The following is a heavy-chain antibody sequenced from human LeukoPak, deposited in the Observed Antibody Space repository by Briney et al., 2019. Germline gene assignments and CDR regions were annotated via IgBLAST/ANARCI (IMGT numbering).Heavy chain of an antibody. Sequence: GGSLRLSCAASGFTFSSYWMSWVRQAPGKGLEWVANIKQDGSEKYYVDSVKGRFTISRDNAENSLYLQMNSLRAEDTAVYYCARGHPAPYYDSSGFDYWGQGTLVTVSS. CDR2: IKQDGSEK. V-gene: IGHV3-7*01. CDR1: GFTFSSYW. D-gene: IGHD3-22*01. CDR3: ARGHPAPYYDSSGFDY. J-gene: IGHJ4*02.